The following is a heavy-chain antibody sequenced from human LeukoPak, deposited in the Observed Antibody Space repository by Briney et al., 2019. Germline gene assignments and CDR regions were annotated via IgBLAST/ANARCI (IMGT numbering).Heavy chain of an antibody. CDR1: GGTFSSYA. CDR3: ASEKKRGYSYGHDY. V-gene: IGHV1-69*05. Sequence: ASVKVSCKAPGGTFSSYAISWVRQAPGQGLEWMGRIIPIFGTANYAQKFQGRVTITTDESTSTAYMELSSLRSEDTAVYYCASEKKRGYSYGHDYWGQGTLVTVSS. D-gene: IGHD5-18*01. J-gene: IGHJ4*02. CDR2: IIPIFGTA.